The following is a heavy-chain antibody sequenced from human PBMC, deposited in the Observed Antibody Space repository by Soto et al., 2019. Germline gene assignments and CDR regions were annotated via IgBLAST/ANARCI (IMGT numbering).Heavy chain of an antibody. J-gene: IGHJ5*02. CDR1: GAAFNTIT. Sequence: QVQLVQSVAEVKKPGSSVRISCKASGAAFNTITINWVRQAPGQGLEWMGGFVPVFGSATYAQKFQGRVAITADASTSTFYMELSRLNSEDTALYYCVREDDTTGSYSWFDPWGQGTLVTVSS. CDR3: VREDDTTGSYSWFDP. D-gene: IGHD3-9*01. V-gene: IGHV1-69*01. CDR2: FVPVFGSA.